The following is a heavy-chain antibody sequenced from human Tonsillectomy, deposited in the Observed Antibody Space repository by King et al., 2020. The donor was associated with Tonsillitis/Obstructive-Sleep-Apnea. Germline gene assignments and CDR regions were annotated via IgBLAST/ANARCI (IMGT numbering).Heavy chain of an antibody. V-gene: IGHV1-3*01. CDR3: ASTAYGSGNYKDYFDY. Sequence: VQLVQSGAEVKKPGASVKVSCKASGYTFTRYAMHWVRQAPGQRLEWMGWINAGNGNTKYSQKFQGRVTITRDTSASTAYMELSSLRSEDTAVYYCASTAYGSGNYKDYFDYWGQGTLVTVSS. CDR2: INAGNGNT. D-gene: IGHD3-10*01. J-gene: IGHJ4*02. CDR1: GYTFTRYA.